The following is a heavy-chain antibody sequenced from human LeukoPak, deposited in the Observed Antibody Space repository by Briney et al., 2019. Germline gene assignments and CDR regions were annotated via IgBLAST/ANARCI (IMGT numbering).Heavy chain of an antibody. CDR3: ANEIRPNDY. CDR1: GFPFSSHA. D-gene: IGHD4-17*01. Sequence: GGSLRLSCVVSGFPFSSHAMTWVRQAPGKGLEWVSAISISGSKTYYADSVKGRFTISRDNSKNTLYLQMNSLRAEDTAVYYCANEIRPNDYWGQGTQVTVSS. CDR2: ISISGSKT. J-gene: IGHJ4*02. V-gene: IGHV3-23*01.